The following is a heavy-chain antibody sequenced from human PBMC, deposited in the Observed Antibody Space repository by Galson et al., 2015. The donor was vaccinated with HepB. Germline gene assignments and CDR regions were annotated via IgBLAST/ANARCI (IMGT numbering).Heavy chain of an antibody. CDR1: GFTFSSYV. Sequence: SLRLSCATSGFTFSSYVMSWVRQAPGKGLEWVSAISGSYGSTYYAHSVKGRFTISRDNSKNTLYLQMNSLRAEDTAVYYCAKDVSSSSVWYFDLWGRGTLVTVSS. J-gene: IGHJ2*01. D-gene: IGHD6-6*01. CDR3: AKDVSSSSVWYFDL. V-gene: IGHV3-23*01. CDR2: ISGSYGST.